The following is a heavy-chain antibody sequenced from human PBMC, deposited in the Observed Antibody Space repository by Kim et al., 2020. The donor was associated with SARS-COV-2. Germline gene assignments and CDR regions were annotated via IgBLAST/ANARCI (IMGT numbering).Heavy chain of an antibody. V-gene: IGHV3-7*01. D-gene: IGHD3-3*01. Sequence: YSASVKGRFTISGENSKNAVYLEMNTLSNEDTAVYYCASEFSEGPGYWGQGTLVTVSS. CDR3: ASEFSEGPGY. J-gene: IGHJ4*02.